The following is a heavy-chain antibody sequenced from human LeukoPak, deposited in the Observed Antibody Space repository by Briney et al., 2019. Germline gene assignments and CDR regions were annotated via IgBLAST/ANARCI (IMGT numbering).Heavy chain of an antibody. J-gene: IGHJ6*03. V-gene: IGHV4-30-4*07. CDR3: ARQVTSAFGGVIVIYYMDV. D-gene: IGHD3-16*02. CDR2: IYYSGST. Sequence: PSETLSLTCTVSGGSISSSSYSWSWIRQPPGKGLEWIGYIYYSGSTYYNPSLKSRVTISVDTSKNQFSLKLSSVTAADTAVYYCARQVTSAFGGVIVIYYMDVWGKGTTVTVSS. CDR1: GGSISSSSYS.